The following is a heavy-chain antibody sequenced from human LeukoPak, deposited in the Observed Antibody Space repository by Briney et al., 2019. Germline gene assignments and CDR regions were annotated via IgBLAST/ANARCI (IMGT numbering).Heavy chain of an antibody. CDR1: GYTFTSYD. J-gene: IGHJ6*03. CDR3: ARHISIVGATTGPMDV. CDR2: MNPNSGNT. Sequence: ASVKVSCKASGYTFTSYDINWVRQATGQGLEWMGWMNPNSGNTGYAQKFQGRVTITRNTSISTAYMELSSLRSEDTAVYYCARHISIVGATTGPMDVWGKGTTVTISS. D-gene: IGHD1-26*01. V-gene: IGHV1-8*03.